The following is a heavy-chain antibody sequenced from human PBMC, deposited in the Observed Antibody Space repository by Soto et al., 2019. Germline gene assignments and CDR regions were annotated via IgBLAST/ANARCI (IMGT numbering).Heavy chain of an antibody. CDR2: ISYDGSKK. Sequence: GRSLRLSCAASRFTFSNYAMHWDRQAPGKGLQWVAVISYDGSKKYFADSVKGRFTISRDNSTNSLFLHRNSLRVEATAVYYCARGGPFLEWLQDAFDSWGQGTTVTVSS. V-gene: IGHV3-33*02. CDR3: ARGGPFLEWLQDAFDS. J-gene: IGHJ4*02. CDR1: RFTFSNYA. D-gene: IGHD3-3*01.